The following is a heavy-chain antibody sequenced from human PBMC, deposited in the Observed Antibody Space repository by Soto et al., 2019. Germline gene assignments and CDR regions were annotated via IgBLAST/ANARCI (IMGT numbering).Heavy chain of an antibody. CDR2: IYYSGST. CDR3: ARHVGSSGCYLP. CDR1: GGSISSSSYY. V-gene: IGHV4-39*01. Sequence: PSETLSLTCTVSGGSISSSSYYWGWIRQPPGKGLEWIGSIYYSGSTYYNPSLKSRVTISVDTSKNQFSLKLSSVTAADTAVYYCARHVGSSGCYLPWGQGTLVTVSS. J-gene: IGHJ5*02. D-gene: IGHD6-19*01.